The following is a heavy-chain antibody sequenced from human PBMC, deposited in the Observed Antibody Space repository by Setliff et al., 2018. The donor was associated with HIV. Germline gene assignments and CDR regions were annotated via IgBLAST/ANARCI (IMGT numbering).Heavy chain of an antibody. Sequence: ASVKVSCKISGYTLTELSIHWVRQAPGKGLEWMANFDPEDGETFYAQKFQGRLTMTEDTSTDTAYMELSSLRSDDTAVYYCARDRYTWNYGKSYMDVWGKGTTVTVSS. CDR3: ARDRYTWNYGKSYMDV. D-gene: IGHD1-7*01. CDR1: GYTLTELS. J-gene: IGHJ6*03. V-gene: IGHV1-24*01. CDR2: FDPEDGET.